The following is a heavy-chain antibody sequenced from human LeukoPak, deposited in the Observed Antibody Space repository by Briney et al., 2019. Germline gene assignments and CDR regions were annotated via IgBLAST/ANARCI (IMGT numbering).Heavy chain of an antibody. V-gene: IGHV4-39*01. Sequence: PETLSLTCTVSGGSISSSSYYWGWIRQPPGKGLEWIGSIYYSGSTYYNPSLKSRVTISVDTSKNQFSLKLSSVTAADTAVYYCARMRWLQFGYFDYWGQGTLVTVSS. CDR3: ARMRWLQFGYFDY. J-gene: IGHJ4*02. D-gene: IGHD5-24*01. CDR2: IYYSGST. CDR1: GGSISSSSYY.